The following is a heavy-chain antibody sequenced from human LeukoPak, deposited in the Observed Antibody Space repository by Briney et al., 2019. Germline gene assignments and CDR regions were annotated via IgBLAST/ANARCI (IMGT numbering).Heavy chain of an antibody. CDR2: ISSGGSTT. CDR3: ARGYCSGGSCYFDY. Sequence: GGSLRLSCAASGFTFSNYEMNWVRQAPGKGLEWVSYISSGGSTTYYADSGKGRFTISRDNAKNSLYLQMTSLRAEDTAVYYCARGYCSGGSCYFDYWGQGTLVTVSS. V-gene: IGHV3-48*03. CDR1: GFTFSNYE. J-gene: IGHJ4*02. D-gene: IGHD2-15*01.